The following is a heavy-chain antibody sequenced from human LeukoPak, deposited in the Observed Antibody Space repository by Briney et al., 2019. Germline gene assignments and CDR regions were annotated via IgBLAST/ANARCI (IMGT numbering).Heavy chain of an antibody. Sequence: PSETLSLTCTVSGASMSNYYWSWIRQPPGKGLEWIGHFYYSGSTNYNPSLRSRVTISVDSSKNQFSLKLSSVTAADTAVYHCARQEGSSWYFHYMDVWGRGTTVTVSS. CDR2: FYYSGST. V-gene: IGHV4-59*08. J-gene: IGHJ6*03. D-gene: IGHD6-13*01. CDR1: GASMSNYY. CDR3: ARQEGSSWYFHYMDV.